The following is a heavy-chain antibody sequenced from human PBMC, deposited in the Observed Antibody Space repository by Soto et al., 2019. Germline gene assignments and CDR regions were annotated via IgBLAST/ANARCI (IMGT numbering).Heavy chain of an antibody. V-gene: IGHV3-13*01. Sequence: GGSLRLSCAASGFTFSSYDMHWVRQATGKGLEWVSAIGTAGDTYYPGSVKGRFTISRENAKNSLYLQMNSLRAEDTAVYYCARGGVVGAPDYWGQGTLVTVSS. CDR2: IGTAGDT. CDR3: ARGGVVGAPDY. D-gene: IGHD1-26*01. CDR1: GFTFSSYD. J-gene: IGHJ4*02.